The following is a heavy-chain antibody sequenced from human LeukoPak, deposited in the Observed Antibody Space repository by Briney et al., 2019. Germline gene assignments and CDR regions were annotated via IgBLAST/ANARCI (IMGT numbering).Heavy chain of an antibody. CDR1: GFSISSGYY. CDR2: IYHSGNT. CDR3: ARSSGGTIIIVPFDY. D-gene: IGHD3-22*01. J-gene: IGHJ4*02. Sequence: SEILSLTCTVSGFSISSGYYWGWIRQPPGKGLEWIGSIYHSGNTYYNPSLKSRVTISVDTSKRQFSLKLSSVTAADTAVYYCARSSGGTIIIVPFDYWGQGTLVTVSS. V-gene: IGHV4-38-2*02.